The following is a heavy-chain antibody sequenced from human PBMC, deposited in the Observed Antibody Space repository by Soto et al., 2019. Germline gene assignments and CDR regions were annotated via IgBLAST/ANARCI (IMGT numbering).Heavy chain of an antibody. CDR2: ISGSGGST. D-gene: IGHD6-13*01. CDR3: AKSSSWYFYFQH. V-gene: IGHV3-23*01. CDR1: GFTFSSYA. J-gene: IGHJ1*01. Sequence: EVQLLESGGGLVQPGGSLRLSCAASGFTFSSYAMSWVRQAPGKGLEWVSAISGSGGSTYYADSVKGRVTISRDNSKNTLYLQMNSLRAEDTAVYYGAKSSSWYFYFQHWGQGTLVTVSS.